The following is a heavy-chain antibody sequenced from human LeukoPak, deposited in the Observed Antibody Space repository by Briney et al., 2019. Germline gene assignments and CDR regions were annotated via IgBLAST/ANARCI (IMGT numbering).Heavy chain of an antibody. Sequence: PSETLSLTCTVSGGSINTYYWSWVRQPPGKGLEWIGYFYYTGSTDYNPSLKSRVTMSLDTSKNQFSLNLRSVTATDTAVYYCARRTYYDTLTGYNYWYFDLWGRGTLVTVSS. D-gene: IGHD3-9*01. V-gene: IGHV4-59*01. CDR3: ARRTYYDTLTGYNYWYFDL. CDR1: GGSINTYY. J-gene: IGHJ2*01. CDR2: FYYTGST.